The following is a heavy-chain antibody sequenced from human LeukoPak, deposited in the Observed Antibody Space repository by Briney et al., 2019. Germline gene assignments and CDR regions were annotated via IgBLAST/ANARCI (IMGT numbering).Heavy chain of an antibody. J-gene: IGHJ4*02. Sequence: GGSLRLSCAASGFTFSNYNINWVRQAPGKGLEWVSSISSSSSYIYYADSVKGRFTLSRDNAKNSLYLQMHSLRAEDTAVYYCARGDSSGWTLWGQGTLVTVSS. CDR1: GFTFSNYN. CDR3: ARGDSSGWTL. D-gene: IGHD6-19*01. CDR2: ISSSSSYI. V-gene: IGHV3-21*01.